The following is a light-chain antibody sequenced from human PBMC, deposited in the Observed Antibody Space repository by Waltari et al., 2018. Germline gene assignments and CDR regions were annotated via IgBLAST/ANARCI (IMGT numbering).Light chain of an antibody. Sequence: VMPQSPDSLAVSRGGGATVNCEYRQSLLYRSNNKNYLAWYQQKPGQPPRLLIYWASTRESGVPDRFSGSEAGTDFTLTISSLQAEDVAVYYCQQYSSIPITFGGGTKVEI. CDR3: QQYSSIPIT. V-gene: IGKV4-1*01. J-gene: IGKJ4*01. CDR1: QSLLYRSNNKNY. CDR2: WAS.